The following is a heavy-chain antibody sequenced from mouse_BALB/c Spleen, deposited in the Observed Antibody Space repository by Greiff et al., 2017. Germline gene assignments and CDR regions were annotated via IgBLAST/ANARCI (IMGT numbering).Heavy chain of an antibody. CDR2: IWSGGST. V-gene: IGHV2-2*02. J-gene: IGHJ4*01. CDR3: ASYRSLYYYAMDY. D-gene: IGHD2-14*01. Sequence: VKLQESGPGLVQPSQSLSITCTVSGFSLTSYGVHWVRQSPGKGLEWLGVIWSGGSTDYNAAFISRLSISKDNSKSQVFFKMNSLQANDTAIYYCASYRSLYYYAMDYWGQGTSVTVSS. CDR1: GFSLTSYG.